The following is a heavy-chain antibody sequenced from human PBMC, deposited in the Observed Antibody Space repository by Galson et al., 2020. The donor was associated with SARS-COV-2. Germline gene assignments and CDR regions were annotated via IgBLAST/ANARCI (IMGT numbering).Heavy chain of an antibody. CDR1: GFTFSNYW. D-gene: IGHD2-15*01. J-gene: IGHJ4*02. V-gene: IGHV3-74*03. CDR3: VREEGWLIPHR. CDR2: INSDESNM. Sequence: GGSLRLSCVASGFTFSNYWMHWVRQVPGKGLVWISRINSDESNMTYADSVKGRFTVSRDNAKSTLYLQMNSLRPDDTGVYYCVREEGWLIPHRWGQGTRVTVSS.